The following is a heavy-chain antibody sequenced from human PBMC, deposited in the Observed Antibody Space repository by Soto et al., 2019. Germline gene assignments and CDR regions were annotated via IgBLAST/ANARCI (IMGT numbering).Heavy chain of an antibody. V-gene: IGHV1-3*04. CDR3: AKDAPYTNNYYYSGMDV. CDR2: INTATGDT. Sequence: QVQLVQSGAEVENPGASVKISCKASGYTFTTYAIYWVRRAPGHGLEWMGWINTATGDTRYSHQYQGRVTITRDTSAGTAYMELTSLRSEDTAVYYCAKDAPYTNNYYYSGMDVWGQGTSVTVSS. D-gene: IGHD2-8*01. CDR1: GYTFTTYA. J-gene: IGHJ6*02.